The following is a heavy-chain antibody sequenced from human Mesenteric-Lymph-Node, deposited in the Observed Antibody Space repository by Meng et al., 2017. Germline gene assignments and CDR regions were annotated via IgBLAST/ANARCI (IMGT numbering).Heavy chain of an antibody. J-gene: IGHJ4*01. Sequence: SVKVSCKASGGTFSSYAISWVRQAPGQGLEWMGGIIPIFGTANYAQKFQGRVTITADKSTSTAYMELSSLRSEDTAVYYCARGNQGVGGSNTLDDWGQGTLVTVSS. V-gene: IGHV1-69*06. D-gene: IGHD2-2*01. CDR3: ARGNQGVGGSNTLDD. CDR1: GGTFSSYA. CDR2: IIPIFGTA.